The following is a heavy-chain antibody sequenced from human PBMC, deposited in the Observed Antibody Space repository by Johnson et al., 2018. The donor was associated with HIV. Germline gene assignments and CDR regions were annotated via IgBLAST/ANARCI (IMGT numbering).Heavy chain of an antibody. CDR1: GFTFSSYG. CDR3: AKDLSDSSGYHDAFDI. Sequence: QAQMVESGGGVVQPGRSLRLSCAASGFTFSSYGMHWVRQAPGKGLEWVAVISYDGSNKYYADSVKGRFTISRDNSKNTLYLQMNSLRAEDTAVYYCAKDLSDSSGYHDAFDIWGQGTMVTVSS. J-gene: IGHJ3*02. V-gene: IGHV3-30*19. D-gene: IGHD3-22*01. CDR2: ISYDGSNK.